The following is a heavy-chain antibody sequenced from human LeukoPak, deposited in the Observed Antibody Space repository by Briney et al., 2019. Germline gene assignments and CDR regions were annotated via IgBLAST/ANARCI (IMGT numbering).Heavy chain of an antibody. Sequence: GPSLKLSCKVSGYTFTGDDIHWGRRAPGQGLEWMGGISPIFSTANYAKKFQGRVTITSDESTSTAYMELSSLRSEDTAVYSCARDRADYSWGSYSPFDYWGQGTLVTVSS. D-gene: IGHD3-10*01. CDR2: ISPIFSTA. V-gene: IGHV1-69*13. J-gene: IGHJ4*02. CDR3: ARDRADYSWGSYSPFDY. CDR1: GYTFTGDD.